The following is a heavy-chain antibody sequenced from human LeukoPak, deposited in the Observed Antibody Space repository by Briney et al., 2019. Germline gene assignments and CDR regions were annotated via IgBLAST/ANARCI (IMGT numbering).Heavy chain of an antibody. CDR2: ISWNSGSI. D-gene: IGHD2-2*01. Sequence: GRSLRLSCAASGFTFDDYAMHWVRQAPGKCLEWVSGISWNSGSIGYADSVKGRFTISRDNAKNSLYLQMNSLRAEDTALYYCAKALNPYCSSTSCYGYYYYYGMDVWGQGTTVTVSS. CDR3: AKALNPYCSSTSCYGYYYYYGMDV. J-gene: IGHJ6*02. V-gene: IGHV3-9*01. CDR1: GFTFDDYA.